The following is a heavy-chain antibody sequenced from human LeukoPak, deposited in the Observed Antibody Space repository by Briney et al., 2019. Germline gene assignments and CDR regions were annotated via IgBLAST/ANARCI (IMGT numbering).Heavy chain of an antibody. J-gene: IGHJ4*02. Sequence: ASVKVSCKASGYTFTDHYIHWVRQAPGQGLEWMGWINPNSGGANYAQKFQGRVTMTRDTSISTVSMDLSSLRSDDTAVYYCARGPELDNWSQGTLVTVSS. CDR3: ARGPELDN. CDR1: GYTFTDHY. D-gene: IGHD1-7*01. V-gene: IGHV1-2*02. CDR2: INPNSGGA.